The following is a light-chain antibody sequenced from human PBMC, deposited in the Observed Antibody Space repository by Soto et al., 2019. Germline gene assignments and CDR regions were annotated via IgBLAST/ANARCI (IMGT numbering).Light chain of an antibody. CDR2: EVT. CDR1: SSDVGGYNY. V-gene: IGLV2-14*01. Sequence: QSALTQPASVSGSPGQSITISCTGTSSDVGGYNYVSWYQHHPGKAPKLMIYEVTNRPSGVSNRFSGSKSGNTASLTISGLQADDEADYYCSSYTTSSTWVFGGGTKLTVL. CDR3: SSYTTSSTWV. J-gene: IGLJ3*02.